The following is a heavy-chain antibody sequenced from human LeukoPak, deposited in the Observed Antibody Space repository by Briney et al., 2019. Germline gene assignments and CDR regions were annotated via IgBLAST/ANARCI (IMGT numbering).Heavy chain of an antibody. CDR3: ARVVGSSWPEDNWFDP. V-gene: IGHV3-66*01. CDR2: IYSGGST. CDR1: GFTVSSNY. D-gene: IGHD6-13*01. J-gene: IGHJ5*02. Sequence: GGSLRLSCAASGFTVSSNYMSWVRQAPGKGLEWVSVIYSGGSTYYADSVKGRFTISRDNSKNTLYLQMNSLRAEDTAVYYCARVVGSSWPEDNWFDPWGQGTLVTVSS.